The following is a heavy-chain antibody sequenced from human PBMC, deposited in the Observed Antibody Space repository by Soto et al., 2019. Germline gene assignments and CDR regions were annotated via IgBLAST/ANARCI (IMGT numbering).Heavy chain of an antibody. CDR1: GFTFSSYA. J-gene: IGHJ6*02. V-gene: IGHV3-30-3*01. CDR2: ISYDGSNK. CDR3: ARDWSLYGMDV. Sequence: QVQLVESGGGVVQPGRSLRLSCAASGFTFSSYAMHWVRQAPGKGLEWVAVISYDGSNKYYADYVKGRFTISRDNSKNTLYLQMNSLRAEDTAVYYYARDWSLYGMDVWCQGTTVTVSS.